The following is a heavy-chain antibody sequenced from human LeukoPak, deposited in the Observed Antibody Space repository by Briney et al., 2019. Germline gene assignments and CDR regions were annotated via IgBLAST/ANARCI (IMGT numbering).Heavy chain of an antibody. D-gene: IGHD4-11*01. CDR3: ASSRLPLLREYYFDY. V-gene: IGHV3-72*01. CDR2: TRSKANSYTT. CDR1: GFTFSDHY. Sequence: GGSLRLSCAASGFTFSDHYMDWVRQAPGKGLEWVGRTRSKANSYTTEYAASVKGRFTISRDDSKNSLYLQMNSLKTEDTAVYYCASSRLPLLREYYFDYWGQGTLVTVSS. J-gene: IGHJ4*02.